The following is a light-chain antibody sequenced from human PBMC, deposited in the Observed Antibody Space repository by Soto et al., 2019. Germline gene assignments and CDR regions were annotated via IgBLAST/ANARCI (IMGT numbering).Light chain of an antibody. CDR1: QSIGSY. CDR2: GAS. V-gene: IGKV3-20*01. Sequence: IVFTQSPSTVSLSLGERATLSCRASQSIGSYLAWYQHKPGQAPRLLIHGASSRVTGIPDRFSGSGSGTDFTLTISRLEPEDFAVYYCQQYGSSRWTFGQGTKVDIK. J-gene: IGKJ1*01. CDR3: QQYGSSRWT.